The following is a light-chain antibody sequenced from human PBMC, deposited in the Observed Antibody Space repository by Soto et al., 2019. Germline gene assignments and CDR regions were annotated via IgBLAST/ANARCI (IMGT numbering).Light chain of an antibody. V-gene: IGLV2-14*01. J-gene: IGLJ1*01. CDR2: DVS. CDR3: SSYTSSSTQV. Sequence: QSVLTQPASVSGSPGQSITISCTGTSSDVGGYNYVSWYQQHPGKAPKLMIYDVSNRPSGVSNRFSGSKSGNTASLTISGLQADDEADYYCSSYTSSSTQVFGPGTEVTVL. CDR1: SSDVGGYNY.